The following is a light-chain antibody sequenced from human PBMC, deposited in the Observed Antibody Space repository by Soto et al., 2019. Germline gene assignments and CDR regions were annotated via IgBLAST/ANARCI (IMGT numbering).Light chain of an antibody. CDR3: GTWDSSLSLYGV. CDR1: TSNIGNNY. Sequence: QSVLTQPPSVSAAPGQTVTISCSGSTSNIGNNYVSWYQQLPGTAPKLLIYENNKRPSGIPDRFSGSKSGTSATLGITGLQTGDEADYYCGTWDSSLSLYGVFGRGTKLTVL. CDR2: ENN. J-gene: IGLJ3*02. V-gene: IGLV1-51*02.